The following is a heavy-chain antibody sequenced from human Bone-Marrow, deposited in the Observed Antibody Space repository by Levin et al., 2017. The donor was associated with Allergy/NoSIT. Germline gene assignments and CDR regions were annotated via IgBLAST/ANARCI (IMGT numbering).Heavy chain of an antibody. CDR2: IYPDDSDT. J-gene: IGHJ5*02. Sequence: GESLKISCQGSGFNVSNYWIGWVRRLPGKGLEWMGVIYPDDSDTRYGPSFQGQVTISADRSSTTAYLRWGGLKASDTGMYYCARFVGTDWFDPWGQGTLVTVSS. CDR3: ARFVGTDWFDP. CDR1: GFNVSNYW. D-gene: IGHD2-21*01. V-gene: IGHV5-51*01.